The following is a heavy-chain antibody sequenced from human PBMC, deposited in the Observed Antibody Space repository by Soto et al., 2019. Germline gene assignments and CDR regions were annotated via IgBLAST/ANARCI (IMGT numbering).Heavy chain of an antibody. Sequence: QVQLVPSGAEVRKPGSSVKVSCQASGGTFSNSTVTWVRQAPGQGLEWMGRLIPILGLANYAQKFRGRLTITADTSTTTAYMELRSLRAEDTAIYYCARFKLGDDYWGQGTLVTVSS. D-gene: IGHD5-12*01. CDR2: LIPILGLA. V-gene: IGHV1-69*02. CDR1: GGTFSNST. CDR3: ARFKLGDDY. J-gene: IGHJ4*02.